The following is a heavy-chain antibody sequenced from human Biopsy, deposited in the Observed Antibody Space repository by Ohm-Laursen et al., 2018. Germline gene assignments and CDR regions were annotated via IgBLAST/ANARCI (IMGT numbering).Heavy chain of an antibody. Sequence: SVKVSCKASGDSFSNYAISWVRQAPGQGLEWVGRIVPILGHLNYAQRFQGRVSITADKSTSYVYMELSRLTSGDTAVYYCAADADGYYTEFDYWGPGTLVTVSS. J-gene: IGHJ4*02. D-gene: IGHD3-3*01. CDR2: IVPILGHL. V-gene: IGHV1-69*04. CDR1: GDSFSNYA. CDR3: AADADGYYTEFDY.